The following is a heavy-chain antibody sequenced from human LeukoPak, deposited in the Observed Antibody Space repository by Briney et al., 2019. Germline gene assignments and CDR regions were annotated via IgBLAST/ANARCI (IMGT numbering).Heavy chain of an antibody. CDR3: ARQISDYYYYYIDV. Sequence: SETLSLTCTVSGGSISSSNYYWGWIRQPPGKGMEWIGTIYYSGTTYYNPSLESRVTISEDTSKNHFFLTLRSVTAADTAVYYCARQISDYYYYYIDVWGKGATVTVSS. CDR2: IYYSGTT. CDR1: GGSISSSNYY. V-gene: IGHV4-39*01. D-gene: IGHD3-3*01. J-gene: IGHJ6*03.